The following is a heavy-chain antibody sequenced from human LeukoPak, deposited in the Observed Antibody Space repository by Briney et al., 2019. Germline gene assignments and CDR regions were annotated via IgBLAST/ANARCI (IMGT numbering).Heavy chain of an antibody. CDR3: ARAYYDILTGYSLYYYYYGMDV. D-gene: IGHD3-9*01. V-gene: IGHV7-4-1*02. CDR2: MNTNTGNP. J-gene: IGHJ6*02. CDR1: GYTFTSYA. Sequence: ASVKVSCKASGYTFTSYAMNWVRQAPGQGLEWMGWMNTNTGNPTYAQGFTGRFVFSLDTSVSTAYLQISSLKAEDTAVYYCARAYYDILTGYSLYYYYYGMDVWGQGTTVTVSS.